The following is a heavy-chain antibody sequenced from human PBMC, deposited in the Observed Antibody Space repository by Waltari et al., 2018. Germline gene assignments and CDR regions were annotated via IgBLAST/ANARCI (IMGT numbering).Heavy chain of an antibody. V-gene: IGHV1-69*13. CDR2: IIPIFGTA. D-gene: IGHD3-3*01. Sequence: QVQLVQSGAEVKKPGSSVKVSCKASGGTFSSYAISWVRQAPGQGLRWMGGIIPIFGTANYAQKFQGRVTITADESTSTAYMELSSLRSEDTAVYYCASTPSDFWSGYYNHYYGMDVWGQGTTVTVSS. J-gene: IGHJ6*02. CDR3: ASTPSDFWSGYYNHYYGMDV. CDR1: GGTFSSYA.